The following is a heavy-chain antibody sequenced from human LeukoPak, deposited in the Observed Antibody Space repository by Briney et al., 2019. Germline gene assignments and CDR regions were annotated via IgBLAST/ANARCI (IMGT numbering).Heavy chain of an antibody. CDR3: ARGGYSGASFDY. J-gene: IGHJ4*02. CDR2: IYYSGST. D-gene: IGHD3-10*01. V-gene: IGHV4-39*07. Sequence: SETLSLTCTVSGGSISSSSYYWGWIRQPPGKGLEWIGSIYYSGSTYYNPSLKSRVTISVDTSKNQFSLKLSSVTAADTAVYCCARGGYSGASFDYWGQGTLVTVSS. CDR1: GGSISSSSYY.